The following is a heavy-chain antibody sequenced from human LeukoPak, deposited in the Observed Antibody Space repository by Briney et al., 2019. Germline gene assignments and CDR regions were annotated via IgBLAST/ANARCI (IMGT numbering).Heavy chain of an antibody. D-gene: IGHD3-22*01. Sequence: SETLSLTCTVSGGSISSYYWSWIRQPPGKGLEWIGYIYYSGSTNYNPSLKSRVTISVDTSKNQFSLKLSSVTAADTAVYYCARESDYYDSSGYPPRAFDIWGQGTMVTVSS. J-gene: IGHJ3*02. CDR3: ARESDYYDSSGYPPRAFDI. CDR1: GGSISSYY. V-gene: IGHV4-59*01. CDR2: IYYSGST.